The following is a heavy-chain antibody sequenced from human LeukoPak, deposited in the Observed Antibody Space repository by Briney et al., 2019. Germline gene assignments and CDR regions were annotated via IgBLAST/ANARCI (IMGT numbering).Heavy chain of an antibody. V-gene: IGHV3-48*01. CDR3: ARDTRTGATTKFDY. Sequence: GGSLRLSCAASGFTFSSYSMNWVCQAPGKGLEWVSYISSSSSTIYYADSVKGRFTISRDNAKNSLYLQMNSLRAEDTAVYYCARDTRTGATTKFDYWGQGTLVTVSS. D-gene: IGHD5-12*01. CDR1: GFTFSSYS. CDR2: ISSSSSTI. J-gene: IGHJ4*02.